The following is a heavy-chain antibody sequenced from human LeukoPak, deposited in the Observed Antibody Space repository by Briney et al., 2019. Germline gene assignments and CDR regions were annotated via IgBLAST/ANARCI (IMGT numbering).Heavy chain of an antibody. CDR3: ARQWLVSPLFDY. D-gene: IGHD6-19*01. J-gene: IGHJ4*02. CDR1: GGSFSGYY. V-gene: IGHV4-34*01. CDR2: INHSGST. Sequence: SSETLSLTCAVYGGSFSGYYWSWIRQPPGKGLEWIGEINHSGSTNYNPSLRSRVTVSVHTSKNQSSLKLSSVTAADTAVYYCARQWLVSPLFDYWGQGTLSPSPQ.